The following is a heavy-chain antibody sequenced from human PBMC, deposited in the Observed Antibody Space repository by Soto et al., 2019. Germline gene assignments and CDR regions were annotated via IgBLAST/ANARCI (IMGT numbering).Heavy chain of an antibody. V-gene: IGHV4-59*01. J-gene: IGHJ4*02. D-gene: IGHD2-21*02. CDR1: GGSISSYY. Sequence: SETLSLTCTVSGGSISSYYWSWIRQPPGKGLEWIGYIYYSGSTNYNPSLKSRVTISVDTSKNQFSLKLSSVTAADTAVYYCARGDRWYYFDYWGQGTLVTASS. CDR3: ARGDRWYYFDY. CDR2: IYYSGST.